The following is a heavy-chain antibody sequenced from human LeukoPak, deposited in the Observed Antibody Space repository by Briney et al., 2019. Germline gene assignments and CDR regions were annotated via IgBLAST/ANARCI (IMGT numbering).Heavy chain of an antibody. D-gene: IGHD6-13*01. CDR1: GGTFSSYA. J-gene: IGHJ3*02. CDR2: IIPIFGTA. CDR3: ARGKISASSWYWGAFDI. Sequence: SVKVSCKASGGTFSSYAISWVRQAPGQGLEWMGGIIPIFGTANYAQKFQGRVTITRNTSISTAYMELSSLRSEDTAVYYCARGKISASSWYWGAFDIWGQGTMVTVSS. V-gene: IGHV1-69*05.